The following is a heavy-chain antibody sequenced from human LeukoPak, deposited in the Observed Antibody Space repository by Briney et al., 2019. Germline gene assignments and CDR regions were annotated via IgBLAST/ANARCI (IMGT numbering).Heavy chain of an antibody. D-gene: IGHD3/OR15-3a*01. CDR1: GYTFTSYG. J-gene: IGHJ4*02. Sequence: ASVKVSCKASGYTFTSYGISWVRQAPGQGLEWMGWINPNSGGTNYAQKFQGRVTMTRDTSISTAYMELSRLRSDDTAVYYCARVGLAIPDYWGQGTLVTVFS. V-gene: IGHV1-2*02. CDR2: INPNSGGT. CDR3: ARVGLAIPDY.